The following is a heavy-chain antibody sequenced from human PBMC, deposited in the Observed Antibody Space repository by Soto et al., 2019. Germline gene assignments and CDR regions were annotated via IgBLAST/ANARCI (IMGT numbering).Heavy chain of an antibody. CDR1: GGTFSSYA. V-gene: IGHV1-69*01. CDR2: SIPSFGTA. D-gene: IGHD3-22*01. J-gene: IGHJ6*02. Sequence: QVQLVQSGAEVKKPGSSLKVSCKASGGTFSSYAISWVRQAPGQGLEWMGGSIPSFGTANYAQKFQGRVTITADESTSTAYMELSSLRSEDTAVYYCARVRVAYCDSDSDSGMDVWGQGTPVTVSS. CDR3: ARVRVAYCDSDSDSGMDV.